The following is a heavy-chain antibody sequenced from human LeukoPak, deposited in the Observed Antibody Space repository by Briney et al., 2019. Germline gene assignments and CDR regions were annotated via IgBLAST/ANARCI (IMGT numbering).Heavy chain of an antibody. D-gene: IGHD2-21*01. CDR3: ARNSLIAENYGYYYFSYMDV. CDR1: GYSISSGYY. J-gene: IGHJ6*03. Sequence: SETLSLTCTVSGYSISSGYYWGWIRQPPGKGLEWIGSIYHSGSTYYNPSLKSRVTISVDASKNQFSLNLSSVTAADTAVYCCARNSLIAENYGYYYFSYMDVWGKGTTVTVSS. V-gene: IGHV4-38-2*02. CDR2: IYHSGST.